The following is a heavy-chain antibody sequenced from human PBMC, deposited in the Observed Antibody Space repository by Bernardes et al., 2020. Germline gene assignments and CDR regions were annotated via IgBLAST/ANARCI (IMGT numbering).Heavy chain of an antibody. CDR2: ISSSSSYI. Sequence: GGSLRLSCAASGFTFKSYTMSWVRQAPGKGLEWVSSISSSSSYIYYADSVKGRFTISRDNAKNSLYLQMDTLRAEDTAVYYCARAFDTVVTGACHIGGQGTVVTVSS. CDR3: ARAFDTVVTGACHI. J-gene: IGHJ3*02. D-gene: IGHD2-15*01. V-gene: IGHV3-21*01. CDR1: GFTFKSYT.